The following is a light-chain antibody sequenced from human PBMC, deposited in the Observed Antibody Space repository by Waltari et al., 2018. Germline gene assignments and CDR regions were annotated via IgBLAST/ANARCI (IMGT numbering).Light chain of an antibody. Sequence: EIVLTQSPATLSLSPGERATLSCRASQSVSSYLAWYQQKPGQAPRLRIYDASNRATGIPARFSGSWSGTDFTLTISSLEPVDFAVYYCQQRSNWPPAFGQGTKVEIK. J-gene: IGKJ1*01. CDR1: QSVSSY. CDR3: QQRSNWPPA. V-gene: IGKV3-11*01. CDR2: DAS.